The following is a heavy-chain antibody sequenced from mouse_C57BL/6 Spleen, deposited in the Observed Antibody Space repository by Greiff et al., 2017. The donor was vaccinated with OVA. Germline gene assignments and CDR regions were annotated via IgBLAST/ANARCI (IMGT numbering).Heavy chain of an antibody. CDR2: IHPNSGST. V-gene: IGHV1-64*01. D-gene: IGHD2-1*01. CDR1: GYTFTSYW. CDR3: ARRGGNYDYFDY. J-gene: IGHJ2*01. Sequence: QVQLKQPGAELVKPGASVKLSCKASGYTFTSYWMHWVKQRPGQGLEWIGMIHPNSGSTNYNEKFKSKATLTVDKSSSTAYMQLSSLTSEDSAVYYCARRGGNYDYFDYWGQGTTLTVSS.